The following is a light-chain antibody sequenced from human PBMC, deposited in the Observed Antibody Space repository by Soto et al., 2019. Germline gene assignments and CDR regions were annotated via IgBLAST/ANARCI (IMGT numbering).Light chain of an antibody. CDR3: QQYNSYSGT. J-gene: IGKJ1*01. Sequence: DIQMTQSPSTLSASVGDRVTITCRASQSISTWLAWYQQKPGKAPKVLISDASSLESGVPSRFSGSGSGTEFPLTISSLQPDDFATYYCQQYNSYSGTFGQGTKVEIK. V-gene: IGKV1-5*01. CDR2: DAS. CDR1: QSISTW.